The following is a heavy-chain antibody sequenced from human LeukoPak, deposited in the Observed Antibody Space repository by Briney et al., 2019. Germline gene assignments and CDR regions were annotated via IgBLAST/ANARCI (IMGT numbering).Heavy chain of an antibody. CDR2: ISASGGDT. V-gene: IGHV3-23*01. CDR1: RFTFSSYA. CDR3: AKGGYSHVDV. Sequence: GGSLRLSCAASRFTFSSYAMSWVRQAPGKGLEWVSPISASGGDTYYADSVKGRFTIPRDNSKNTLYLQMDGLRAEHTAVYYCAKGGYSHVDVRGQGTTVTVSS. J-gene: IGHJ6*02. D-gene: IGHD5-18*01.